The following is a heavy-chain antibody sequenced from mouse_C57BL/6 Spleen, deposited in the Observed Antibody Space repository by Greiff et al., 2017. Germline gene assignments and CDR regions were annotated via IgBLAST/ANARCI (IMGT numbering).Heavy chain of an antibody. J-gene: IGHJ3*01. V-gene: IGHV1-52*01. Sequence: VQLQQPGAELVRPGSSVKLSCKASGYTFTGYWMHWVKQRPIQGLEWIGNIDPSDSETHYNQKFKDKATLTVDKSSSTAYMQLSSLTSEDSAVYYCARGYYSNYWFAYWGQGTLVTVSA. CDR3: ARGYYSNYWFAY. CDR2: IDPSDSET. D-gene: IGHD2-5*01. CDR1: GYTFTGYW.